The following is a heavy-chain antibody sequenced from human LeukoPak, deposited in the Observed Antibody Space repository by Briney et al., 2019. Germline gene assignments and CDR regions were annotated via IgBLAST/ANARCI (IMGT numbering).Heavy chain of an antibody. CDR2: ISFDGKYK. D-gene: IGHD6-13*01. Sequence: GGSLRLSCAASGFKFSDYAMHWVRQAPGKGLQWVAIISFDGKYKYYADSVQGRFTISRDKSRNTVSLQMSSLTIGDTATYYCARGTMLQLVPCLDYWGQGALVAVSS. CDR3: ARGTMLQLVPCLDY. CDR1: GFKFSDYA. J-gene: IGHJ4*02. V-gene: IGHV3-30*04.